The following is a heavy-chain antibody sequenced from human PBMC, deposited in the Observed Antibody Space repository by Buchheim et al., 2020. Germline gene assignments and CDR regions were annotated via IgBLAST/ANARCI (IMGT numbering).Heavy chain of an antibody. J-gene: IGHJ4*02. CDR3: AKNSVHGDWPEY. CDR2: ISGSGAGT. Sequence: VQLQESGPGLVKPSQTLSLTCTVSGGSISSGDYYWSWIRQPPGKGLEWVSAISGSGAGTSYADSVKGRFTMSRDNSKNPLYLQMNSLRAEDTAVYYCAKNSVHGDWPEYWGQGTL. V-gene: IGHV3-23*01. CDR1: GGSISSGDYY. D-gene: IGHD4-17*01.